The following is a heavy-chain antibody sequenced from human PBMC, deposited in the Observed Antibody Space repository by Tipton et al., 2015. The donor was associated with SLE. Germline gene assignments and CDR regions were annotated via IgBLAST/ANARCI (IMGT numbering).Heavy chain of an antibody. D-gene: IGHD6-6*01. CDR1: GYTFKNYG. CDR2: ISAYNGNT. CDR3: ARDFGYSNSPGAFYI. J-gene: IGHJ3*02. V-gene: IGHV1-18*01. Sequence: QSGPEVKKPGASVKVYCKASGYTFKNYGISWVRQAPGQGLEWMGWISAYNGNTNYAQKLQGRVTMTTETSTRTVYMELRSLRSDDTAVFYCARDFGYSNSPGAFYIWGQGTMVTVSS.